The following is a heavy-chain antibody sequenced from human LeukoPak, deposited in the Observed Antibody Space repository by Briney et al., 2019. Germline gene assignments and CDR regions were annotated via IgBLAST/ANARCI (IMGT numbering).Heavy chain of an antibody. CDR2: IYYSGST. V-gene: IGHV4-59*01. CDR1: GGSISSYY. J-gene: IGHJ4*02. CDR3: ARGSYYFDY. Sequence: SETLSLTCTVSGGSISSYYWSWIRQPPGKGLEWIGYIYYSGSTNYNPSLKSRVTISVDTSKDQFSLKLSTVTAADTAVYYCARGSYYFDYWGQGTLVTVSS.